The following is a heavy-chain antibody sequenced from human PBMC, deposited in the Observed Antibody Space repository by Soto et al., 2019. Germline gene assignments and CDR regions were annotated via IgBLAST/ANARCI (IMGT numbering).Heavy chain of an antibody. CDR3: ARDVNRWELRGFFDP. V-gene: IGHV4-59*13. D-gene: IGHD1-7*01. CDR2: IYYTGNT. Sequence: PSETLSPPCRVLGGPIVDSYWTWFRQPPGKGLEWIGFIYYTGNTRYNPSLGSRVTISLDTSKNQFSLKLTSATAADTAFYYCARDVNRWELRGFFDPWGRGALVTVSS. J-gene: IGHJ5*02. CDR1: GGPIVDSY.